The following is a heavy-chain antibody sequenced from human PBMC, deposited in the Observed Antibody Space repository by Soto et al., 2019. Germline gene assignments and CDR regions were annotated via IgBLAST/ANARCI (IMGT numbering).Heavy chain of an antibody. CDR2: IYYSGSS. CDR3: ARSCSGGTCYLPGNWYFYL. D-gene: IGHD2-15*01. CDR1: GGSISSGGYY. Sequence: QVQLQESGPGLVKPSQTLSLTCTVSGGSISSGGYYWSWIRQHPGQGLEWIGYIYYSGSSYYNPSLKSRVTISVDTSKNQFSLKLSSVTAADTAVYYCARSCSGGTCYLPGNWYFYLWGRGTLVTVSS. V-gene: IGHV4-31*03. J-gene: IGHJ2*01.